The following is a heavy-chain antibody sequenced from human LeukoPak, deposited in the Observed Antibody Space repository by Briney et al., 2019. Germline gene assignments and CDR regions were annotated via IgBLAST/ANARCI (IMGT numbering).Heavy chain of an antibody. CDR2: IYPGDSDT. CDR3: ARFSKLTVAGRDSYWFDP. D-gene: IGHD6-19*01. J-gene: IGHJ5*02. V-gene: IGHV5-51*01. CDR1: GYSFTSYW. Sequence: GESLKISCTGSGYSFTSYWIGWVRQMPGKGLEWMGIIYPGDSDTRYSPSFQGQVTISADKSISTAYLQWSSLKASDTAMYYCARFSKLTVAGRDSYWFDPWGQGTLVTVSS.